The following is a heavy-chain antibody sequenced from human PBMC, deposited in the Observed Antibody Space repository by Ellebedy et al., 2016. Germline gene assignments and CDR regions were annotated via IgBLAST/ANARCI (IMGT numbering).Heavy chain of an antibody. V-gene: IGHV1-3*01. Sequence: ASVKVSXXASGYTFTGYPIHWVRQVPGQRFEWMGWIDGGSGKTKYSEKFQGGVAITRDTSASRVYLDLSSLRPEDTAVYYCARGKGLQLWFIYYFDYWGQGTQVTVSS. J-gene: IGHJ4*02. CDR1: GYTFTGYP. CDR3: ARGKGLQLWFIYYFDY. D-gene: IGHD3-10*01. CDR2: IDGGSGKT.